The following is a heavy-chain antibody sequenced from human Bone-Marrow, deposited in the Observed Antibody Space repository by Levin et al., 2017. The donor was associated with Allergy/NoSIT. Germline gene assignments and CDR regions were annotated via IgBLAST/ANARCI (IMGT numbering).Heavy chain of an antibody. J-gene: IGHJ2*01. CDR3: AKCSGWYGKGYFDL. Sequence: GESLKISCAASGFTVSSNYMSWVRQAPGKGLEWVSVIYSDGDTKYTESVKGRFSISRDNSKNTPYLQMNSLRAEDTAVYYCAKCSGWYGKGYFDLWGRGTLVTVSS. V-gene: IGHV3-53*01. CDR2: IYSDGDT. CDR1: GFTVSSNY. D-gene: IGHD6-19*01.